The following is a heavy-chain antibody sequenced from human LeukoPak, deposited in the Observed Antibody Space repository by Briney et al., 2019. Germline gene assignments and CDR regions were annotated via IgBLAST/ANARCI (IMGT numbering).Heavy chain of an antibody. V-gene: IGHV1-8*01. J-gene: IGHJ6*03. CDR3: ARGVDCSSTSCYRGYYYYMDV. CDR2: MNPNSGNT. Sequence: GASVKVSCKASGYTFTSYDINWVRQATGQGLEWMGWMNPNSGNTGYAQKFQGRVTMTRNTSISTAYMELSSLRSEDTAVYYCARGVDCSSTSCYRGYYYYMDVWGKGTTVTISS. D-gene: IGHD2-2*01. CDR1: GYTFTSYD.